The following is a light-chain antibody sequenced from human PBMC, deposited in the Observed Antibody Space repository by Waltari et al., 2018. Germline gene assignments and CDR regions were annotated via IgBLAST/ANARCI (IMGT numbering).Light chain of an antibody. CDR1: TGIGGNSDF. CDR3: CSYVQKDIWL. J-gene: IGLJ3*02. Sequence: QSALTQPASVSGAPGQPINNSCSAVTGIGGNSDFGSWYQHHPGKVPKLLIYEVIKRPPDISDRFTGSKSGNTASLSISGLQADDEADYYCCSYVQKDIWLFGRGTKVTVL. CDR2: EVI. V-gene: IGLV2-23*02.